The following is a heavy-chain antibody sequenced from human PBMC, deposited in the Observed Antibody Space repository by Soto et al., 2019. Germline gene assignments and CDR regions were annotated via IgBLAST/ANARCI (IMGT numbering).Heavy chain of an antibody. Sequence: QVQLQESGPGLVKPSQTLSLTCTVSGGSISSGGYYWSWIRQHPGQGLAWIGYIYYSGSTYYNPSLNSRVTMSVDTSANQFSLTLSSVTAADAAAYYCARTDSGYADYMDVWGKGTTVTVSS. D-gene: IGHD5-12*01. CDR3: ARTDSGYADYMDV. V-gene: IGHV4-31*03. CDR2: IYYSGST. J-gene: IGHJ6*03. CDR1: GGSISSGGYY.